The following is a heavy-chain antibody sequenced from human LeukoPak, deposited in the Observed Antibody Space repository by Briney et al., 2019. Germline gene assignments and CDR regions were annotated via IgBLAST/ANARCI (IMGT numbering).Heavy chain of an antibody. Sequence: GGSLRLSCAASGFTFSSYGMHWVRQAPGKGLEWVAVISYDGSDKYYADSVNGRFTISRDNSKNTLSLQMNSLRAEDTAVYYCAKSPSGRSRISRFDYWGQGILVTVSS. CDR3: AKSPSGRSRISRFDY. J-gene: IGHJ4*02. CDR2: ISYDGSDK. CDR1: GFTFSSYG. V-gene: IGHV3-30*18. D-gene: IGHD1-26*01.